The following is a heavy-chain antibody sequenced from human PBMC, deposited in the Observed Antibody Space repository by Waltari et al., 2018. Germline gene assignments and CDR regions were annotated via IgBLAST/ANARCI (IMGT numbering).Heavy chain of an antibody. Sequence: QVQLVQSGAEVKKPGASVKVSCKASGYTFTSYGISWVRQAPGQGLEWMGWIGAYNGNTNYAQKLQGRVPMTTDTSTSTAYMELRSLRSDDTAVYYCARAGRITIFGVVGWFDPWGQGTLVTVSS. J-gene: IGHJ5*02. V-gene: IGHV1-18*01. CDR2: IGAYNGNT. CDR3: ARAGRITIFGVVGWFDP. CDR1: GYTFTSYG. D-gene: IGHD3-3*01.